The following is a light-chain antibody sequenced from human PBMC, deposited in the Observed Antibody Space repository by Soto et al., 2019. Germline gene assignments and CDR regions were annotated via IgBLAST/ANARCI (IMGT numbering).Light chain of an antibody. CDR1: QSVSNN. J-gene: IGKJ4*01. Sequence: DIVLTQSPATLSLSPGAGAPLSCRASQSVSNNLAWYQQKPGQAPRLLIYDASNRATGIPARFSGSGSGTDFILTISSLEPEDFAVYYCQQRYNWPLTFGGGTKVDIK. CDR2: DAS. CDR3: QQRYNWPLT. V-gene: IGKV3-11*01.